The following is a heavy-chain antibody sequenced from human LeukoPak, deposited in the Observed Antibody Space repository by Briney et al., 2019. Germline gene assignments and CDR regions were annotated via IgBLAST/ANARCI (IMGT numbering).Heavy chain of an antibody. CDR3: ARVDGCNPSFG. CDR1: GGTFSSYA. CDR2: IIPILGIA. J-gene: IGHJ1*01. V-gene: IGHV1-69*04. Sequence: GSSVMFSCKASGGTFSSYAISWVRRAPGQGLEWMGRIIPILGIANYAQKFKGRDTITADKSTSTAYMELSSLRSEDTAVYYCARVDGCNPSFGWGQGTMVTVSS. D-gene: IGHD4-23*01.